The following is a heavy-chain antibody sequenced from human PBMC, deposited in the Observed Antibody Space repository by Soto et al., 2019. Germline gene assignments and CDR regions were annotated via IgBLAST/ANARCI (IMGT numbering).Heavy chain of an antibody. CDR2: IVPVFPSV. J-gene: IGHJ6*02. Sequence: QVQLVQSGAEVKRPGSSVKVSCKASGGAFNNYAIYWVRQAPGQGLEWLGTIVPVFPSVYYAPRFQGRLTITADGSTDTVYMMLTSRKSEDTAVYYCAREMPSTAAAYFYYGLHVWCQGTSVTGSS. CDR3: AREMPSTAAAYFYYGLHV. V-gene: IGHV1-69*18. D-gene: IGHD6-13*01. CDR1: GGAFNNYA.